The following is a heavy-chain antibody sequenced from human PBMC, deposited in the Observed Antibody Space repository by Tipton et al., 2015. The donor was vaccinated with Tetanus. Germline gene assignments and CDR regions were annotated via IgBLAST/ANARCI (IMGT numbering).Heavy chain of an antibody. CDR3: AREQSGSYAVFDY. J-gene: IGHJ4*02. CDR1: GFTFSNNY. D-gene: IGHD3-16*01. CDR2: ITGGGTST. V-gene: IGHV3-11*04. Sequence: SLRLSCAASGFTFSNNYMSWIRQAPGKGLEWISYITGGGTSTFYADSVRGRFTISRDNAQKSLFLQMNSLRDEDTAVYYCAREQSGSYAVFDYWGQGALVPVSP.